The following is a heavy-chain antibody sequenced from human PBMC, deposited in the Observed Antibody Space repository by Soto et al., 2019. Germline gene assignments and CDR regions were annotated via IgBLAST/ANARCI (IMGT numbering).Heavy chain of an antibody. V-gene: IGHV3-30*18. J-gene: IGHJ5*02. CDR2: ISYDGSNK. CDR3: AKDLSIAAQDWFDP. CDR1: GFTFSSYG. Sequence: GGSLRLSCAASGFTFSSYGMHWVRQAPGKGLEWVAVISYDGSNKYYADSVKGRFTISRDNSKNTLYLQMNSLRAEDTAVYYCAKDLSIAAQDWFDPWGQGTLVTVSS. D-gene: IGHD6-6*01.